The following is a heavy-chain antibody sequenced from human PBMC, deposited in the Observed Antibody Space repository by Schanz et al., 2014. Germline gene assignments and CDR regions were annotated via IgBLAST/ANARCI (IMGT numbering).Heavy chain of an antibody. Sequence: EVHLLESGGGLVEPGGSLRLSCATSGFSLDIFAVSWVRQARGKGLEWVSAMNESHSTIYYADSVRGRFTISRDNAENTLFLQMNSLRAEDTAVYFCAKIERNEDWGQGTLVTVSS. CDR3: AKIERNED. D-gene: IGHD1-1*01. CDR1: GFSLDIFA. V-gene: IGHV3-23*01. CDR2: MNESHSTI. J-gene: IGHJ4*02.